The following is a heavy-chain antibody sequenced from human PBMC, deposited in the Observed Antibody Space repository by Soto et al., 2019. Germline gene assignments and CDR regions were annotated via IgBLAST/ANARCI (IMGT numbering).Heavy chain of an antibody. J-gene: IGHJ6*03. CDR2: TRNKANSYTT. CDR3: ARAPYDFWSGYSYYYYMDV. Sequence: EVQLVESGGGLVQPGGSLRLSCAASGFTFSDHYMDWVRQAPGKGLEWVGRTRNKANSYTTEYAASVKGRFTISRDDSKNSLYLQMNSLKTEYTAVYYCARAPYDFWSGYSYYYYMDVWGKGTTVTVSS. V-gene: IGHV3-72*01. CDR1: GFTFSDHY. D-gene: IGHD3-3*01.